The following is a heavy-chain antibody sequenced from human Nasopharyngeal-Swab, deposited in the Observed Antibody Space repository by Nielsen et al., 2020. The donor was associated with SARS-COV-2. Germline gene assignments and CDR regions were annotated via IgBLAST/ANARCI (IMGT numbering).Heavy chain of an antibody. CDR1: ALTSGDSV. D-gene: IGHD3-22*01. CDR2: LSTQPYGATT. J-gene: IGHJ4*02. CDR3: TRDHFGIEVFSRPHFDY. Sequence: GGSLRLSCTTSALTSGDSVINWVRHAPGQGLEWVGSLSTQPYGATTEYAATVKGRFTISRYDSTSVAYLPMNSLQTEDTGVYYCTRDHFGIEVFSRPHFDYWGQGTLVTVSS. V-gene: IGHV3-49*04.